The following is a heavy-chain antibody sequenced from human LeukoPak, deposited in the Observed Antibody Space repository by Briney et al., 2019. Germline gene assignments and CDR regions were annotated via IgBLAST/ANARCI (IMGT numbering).Heavy chain of an antibody. Sequence: GGSLRLTCAASGFTFSNYAMGWVRQAPGKGLEWVSDISVSGGRIYYADSVKGRFTISRANSKSTLYLQMNSLRAEDTAVYYCAKEGRSSWYFHEVDYWGQGTLVTVSS. CDR2: ISVSGGRI. CDR1: GFTFSNYA. D-gene: IGHD6-13*01. V-gene: IGHV3-23*01. CDR3: AKEGRSSWYFHEVDY. J-gene: IGHJ4*02.